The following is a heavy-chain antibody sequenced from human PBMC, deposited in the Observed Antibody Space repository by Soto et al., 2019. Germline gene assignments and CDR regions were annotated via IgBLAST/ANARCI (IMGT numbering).Heavy chain of an antibody. CDR1: GGTFSSYA. V-gene: IGHV1-69*01. J-gene: IGHJ5*02. CDR3: ARGGGFGTRLGWFDP. CDR2: IIPIFGTA. D-gene: IGHD1-7*01. Sequence: QVQLVQSGAEVKKPGSSVKVSCKASGGTFSSYAISWVRQAPGQGLEWMGGIIPIFGTANYAQKFQGRVTITGDESTRTAYMGRGSLRSEDTAVYYWARGGGFGTRLGWFDPWGQGTLVTVSS.